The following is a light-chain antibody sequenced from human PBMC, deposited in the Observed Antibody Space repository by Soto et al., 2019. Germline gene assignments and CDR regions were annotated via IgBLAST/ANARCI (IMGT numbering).Light chain of an antibody. CDR2: KAS. J-gene: IGKJ3*01. CDR1: QSISSW. V-gene: IGKV1-5*03. Sequence: DIQMTQSPSTLSASVGDRVTITCRASQSISSWLAWYQQKPGKAPKLLIYKASSLESGVPSRFSGSGSGTEFTLTISSLQPDDFAAYYCQQYNSYPFTFGPGTXVXXK. CDR3: QQYNSYPFT.